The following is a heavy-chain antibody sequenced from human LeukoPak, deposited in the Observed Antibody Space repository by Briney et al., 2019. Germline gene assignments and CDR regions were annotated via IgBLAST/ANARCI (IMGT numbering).Heavy chain of an antibody. CDR2: INGYNGNT. D-gene: IGHD2-2*02. Sequence: ASVKVSYKSSGYTFTSYDNTWVRLAPAQGLEWIGWINGYNGNTNYAQKLQGRVTMTTDTSTSTAYMELRSLKYDDTAVYYCARDHRKNVVVVPAAIYYYYMDVWGEGTTVTVSS. CDR1: GYTFTSYD. CDR3: ARDHRKNVVVVPAAIYYYYMDV. V-gene: IGHV1-18*01. J-gene: IGHJ6*03.